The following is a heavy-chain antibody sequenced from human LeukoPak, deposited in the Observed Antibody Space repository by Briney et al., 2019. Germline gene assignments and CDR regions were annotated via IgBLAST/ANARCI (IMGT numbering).Heavy chain of an antibody. J-gene: IGHJ3*02. CDR2: INHSGST. CDR3: ARVYYDILTGYSADAFDI. D-gene: IGHD3-9*01. V-gene: IGHV4-34*01. Sequence: SETLSLTCAVYGGSFSGYYWSWIRQPPGKGLEWIGEINHSGSTNYNPSLKSRVTISVDTSKNQFSLKLSSVTAADTAVYYCARVYYDILTGYSADAFDIWGQGTMVTVPS. CDR1: GGSFSGYY.